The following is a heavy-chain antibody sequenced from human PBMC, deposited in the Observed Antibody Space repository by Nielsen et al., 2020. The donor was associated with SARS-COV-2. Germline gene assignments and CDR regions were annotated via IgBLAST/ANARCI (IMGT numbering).Heavy chain of an antibody. V-gene: IGHV3-7*01. J-gene: IGHJ6*02. Sequence: VRQAPGKGLGWVANIKQDGSEKYYVDSVKGRFTISRDNSKNTLYLQMNSLRAEDTAVYYCARDTPSIVVVTAIPLFYGMDVWGQGTTVTVSS. CDR2: IKQDGSEK. CDR3: ARDTPSIVVVTAIPLFYGMDV. D-gene: IGHD2-21*02.